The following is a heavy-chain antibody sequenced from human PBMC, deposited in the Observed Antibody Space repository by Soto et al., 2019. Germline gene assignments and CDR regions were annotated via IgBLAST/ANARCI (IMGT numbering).Heavy chain of an antibody. J-gene: IGHJ4*02. V-gene: IGHV4-30-4*01. CDR1: GGSISSGDYY. CDR3: ARDPHPAILGIGIDY. Sequence: QVQLQESGPGLVKPSQTLSLTCTVSGGSISSGDYYWSWIRQPPGKGLEWIGYIYYSGSTYYNPSLKSRVTISVDTSKNQFSLKLSSVTAADTAVYYCARDPHPAILGIGIDYWGQGTLVTVSS. D-gene: IGHD7-27*01. CDR2: IYYSGST.